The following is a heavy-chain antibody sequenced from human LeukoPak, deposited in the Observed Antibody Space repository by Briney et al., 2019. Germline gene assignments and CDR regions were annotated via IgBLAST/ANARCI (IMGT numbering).Heavy chain of an antibody. D-gene: IGHD6-19*01. Sequence: ASQTLSLTCTVSGGSISCGDYYWSWIRQHPGKGLEWIGYIYYSGSTYYNPSLKSQLTISLDTSKNQFSLKLSSVTAADTAVYYCARSTYNSGWYGWFDPWGQGTLVTVSS. CDR2: IYYSGST. J-gene: IGHJ5*02. CDR1: GGSISCGDYY. V-gene: IGHV4-31*01. CDR3: ARSTYNSGWYGWFDP.